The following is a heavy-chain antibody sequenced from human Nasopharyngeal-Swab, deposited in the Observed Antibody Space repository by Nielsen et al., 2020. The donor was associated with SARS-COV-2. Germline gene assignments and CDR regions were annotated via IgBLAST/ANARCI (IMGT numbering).Heavy chain of an antibody. J-gene: IGHJ6*01. D-gene: IGHD5-18*01. V-gene: IGHV1-2*02. CDR3: ARKEATAMEELYYYGMDG. Sequence: ASVKVSCKASGYTFTGYYMHWVRQAPGQGLEWMGWINPNSGGTNYAQKFQGRVTMTRDTSISTAYMELSRLRSDDTAVYYCARKEATAMEELYYYGMDGWGQGTTVTVSS. CDR1: GYTFTGYY. CDR2: INPNSGGT.